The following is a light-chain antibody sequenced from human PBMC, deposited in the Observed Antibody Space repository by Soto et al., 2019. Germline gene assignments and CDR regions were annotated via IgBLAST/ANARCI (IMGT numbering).Light chain of an antibody. J-gene: IGKJ1*01. V-gene: IGKV1-5*03. CDR3: QEYSAFSRA. CDR2: LTS. Sequence: DIQMTQSPSTLSASIGDRVTITCRASQSVGPWLAWYQQKSGKAPKLLIYLTSTLQSGVPSRFSGSGSGAEFTLTISGLQADDFATYYCQEYSAFSRAFGQGTKV. CDR1: QSVGPW.